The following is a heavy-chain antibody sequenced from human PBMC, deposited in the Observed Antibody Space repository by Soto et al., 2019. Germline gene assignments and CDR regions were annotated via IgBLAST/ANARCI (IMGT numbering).Heavy chain of an antibody. V-gene: IGHV3-23*01. J-gene: IGHJ5*02. CDR1: GFLFNTYA. D-gene: IGHD3-10*01. CDR2: INDRGGST. Sequence: EVQLLESGGALVQPGGSLRLSCAASGFLFNTYAMSWVRQTPGKGLEWVSGINDRGGSTYYADSVKGRFTISRDNFKNALYLQLSNLRPEDTAVYYCARGPPYGTGSYLDRHDPWGQGTLVSVSS. CDR3: ARGPPYGTGSYLDRHDP.